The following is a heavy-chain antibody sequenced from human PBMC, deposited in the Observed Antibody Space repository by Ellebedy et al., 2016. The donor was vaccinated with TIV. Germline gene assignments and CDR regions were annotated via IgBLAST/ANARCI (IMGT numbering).Heavy chain of an antibody. J-gene: IGHJ4*02. Sequence: MPSETLSLTCTVSGGSISSYYWSWIRQPPGKGLEWIGYIYYSGSTNYNPSLKSRVTISVDTSKNQFSLKLSSVTAADTAVYYCATLIYGSGSYVFDYWGQGTLVTVSS. D-gene: IGHD3-10*01. V-gene: IGHV4-59*08. CDR1: GGSISSYY. CDR2: IYYSGST. CDR3: ATLIYGSGSYVFDY.